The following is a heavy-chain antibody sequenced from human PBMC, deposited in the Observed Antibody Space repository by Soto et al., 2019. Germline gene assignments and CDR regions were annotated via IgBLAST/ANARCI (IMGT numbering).Heavy chain of an antibody. CDR3: AKIGYSRTEGYYYGMDV. D-gene: IGHD5-12*01. J-gene: IGHJ6*02. CDR2: ISYDGSNK. CDR1: GFTFSSYG. V-gene: IGHV3-30*18. Sequence: GGSLRLSCAASGFTFSSYGMHWVRQAPGKGLEWVAVISYDGSNKYYADSVKGRFTISRDNSKNTLYLQMNSLRAEDTAVYYCAKIGYSRTEGYYYGMDVWGQGTTVTVSS.